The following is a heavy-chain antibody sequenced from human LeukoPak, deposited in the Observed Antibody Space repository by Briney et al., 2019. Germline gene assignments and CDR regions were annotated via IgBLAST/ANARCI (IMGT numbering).Heavy chain of an antibody. CDR3: AKVGSDNAKYYDILTGYYTGGFDY. CDR2: INPDDGST. CDR1: GFTFRKYW. Sequence: GGSLRLSCTASGFTFRKYWLHWVRQAPGKGLVWVSRINPDDGSTSYADSVKGRFTISRDSAKSTLYLQMNSLRAEDTAVYYCAKVGSDNAKYYDILTGYYTGGFDYWGQGTLVTVSS. D-gene: IGHD3-9*01. J-gene: IGHJ4*02. V-gene: IGHV3-74*01.